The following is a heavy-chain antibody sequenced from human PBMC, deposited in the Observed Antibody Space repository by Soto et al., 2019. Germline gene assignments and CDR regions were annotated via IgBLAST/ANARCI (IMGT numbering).Heavy chain of an antibody. CDR3: ARGRQRGSGSYRDYFDY. Sequence: SETLSLTCAIYGGSFSGYYWSWIRQPPGKGLEWIGEINHSGSTNYNPSLKSRVTISVDTSKNQFSLHLSSVTAADTAVYYCARGRQRGSGSYRDYFDYWGQGSLVTVSS. J-gene: IGHJ4*02. CDR1: GGSFSGYY. CDR2: INHSGST. V-gene: IGHV4-34*01. D-gene: IGHD3-10*01.